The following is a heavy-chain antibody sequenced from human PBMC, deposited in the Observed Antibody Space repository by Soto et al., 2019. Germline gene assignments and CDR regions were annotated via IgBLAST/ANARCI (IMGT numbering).Heavy chain of an antibody. J-gene: IGHJ4*02. Sequence: EVQLVESGGGLVQPGGSLRLSCAASGFTVSNNYIYWVRQAPGKGLEWVSIIYTGGSTYYADSVRGRFTISRDNSKNTVYLQMNSLRSEDPAVFYCAGGGSGYDPVDYWGQGTLVTVSS. CDR1: GFTVSNNY. CDR2: IYTGGST. CDR3: AGGGSGYDPVDY. V-gene: IGHV3-66*01. D-gene: IGHD5-12*01.